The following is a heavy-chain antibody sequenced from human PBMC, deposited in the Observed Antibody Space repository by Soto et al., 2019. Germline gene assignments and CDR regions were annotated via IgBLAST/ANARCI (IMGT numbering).Heavy chain of an antibody. D-gene: IGHD5-12*01. CDR2: ISGHNGKA. CDR3: ARKGYIGNFAMDV. V-gene: IGHV1-18*04. J-gene: IGHJ6*02. CDR1: GYTFKSYD. Sequence: ASVKVSCKASGYTFKSYDVMWVRKAPGQGLEWMGWISGHNGKADYAESFQGRVIMTTDTSTATASMDLRGLRSDDTAVYYCARKGYIGNFAMDVWGQGTTVTVSS.